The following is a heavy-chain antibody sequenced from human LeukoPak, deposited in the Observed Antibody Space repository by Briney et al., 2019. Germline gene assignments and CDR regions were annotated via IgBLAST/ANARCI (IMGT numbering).Heavy chain of an antibody. J-gene: IGHJ4*02. D-gene: IGHD2-15*01. V-gene: IGHV4-59*01. CDR1: GGSISTYY. Sequence: SETLSLTCTVSGGSISTYYWSWIRQPPGKGLEWLGYIYYGGSTNYNPSLKSRVTISIDKSKNQFSMMLSSVTAADTAVYYCARVSPMEYCSGGSCCPYFDHWGQGTLVTVSS. CDR2: IYYGGST. CDR3: ARVSPMEYCSGGSCCPYFDH.